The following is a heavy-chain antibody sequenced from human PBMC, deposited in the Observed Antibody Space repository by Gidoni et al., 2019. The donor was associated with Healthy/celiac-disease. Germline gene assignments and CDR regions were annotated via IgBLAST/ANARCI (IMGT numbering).Heavy chain of an antibody. J-gene: IGHJ5*02. CDR2: IYYSGST. CDR3: ARSIAAAGTGIGWFDP. Sequence: QLQLQESGPGLVKPSETLSLTCTVSGGSISSSSYYWGWIRQPPGKGLEWIGSIYYSGSTYYNPSLKSRVTISVDTSKNQFSLKLSSVTAADTAVYYCARSIAAAGTGIGWFDPWGQGTLVTVSS. V-gene: IGHV4-39*01. D-gene: IGHD6-13*01. CDR1: GGSISSSSYY.